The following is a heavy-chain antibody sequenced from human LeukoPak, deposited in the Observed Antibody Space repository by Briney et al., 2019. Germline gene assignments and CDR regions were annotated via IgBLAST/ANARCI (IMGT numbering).Heavy chain of an antibody. CDR1: GGSFSGYY. V-gene: IGHV4-34*01. D-gene: IGHD5/OR15-5a*01. J-gene: IGHJ4*02. Sequence: SETLSLICAVYGGSFSGYYWSWIRQPPGKGLEWIGEINHSGSTNYNPSLKSRVTISVDTSKNQFSLRLSSVTAADTALYFCARRAGLHSLDYWDQGTLVTVSS. CDR2: INHSGST. CDR3: ARRAGLHSLDY.